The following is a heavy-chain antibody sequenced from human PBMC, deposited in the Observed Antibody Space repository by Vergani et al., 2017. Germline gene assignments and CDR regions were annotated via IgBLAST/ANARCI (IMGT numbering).Heavy chain of an antibody. CDR3: ARDRAAAAGNWFDP. Sequence: EVQLVESGGGLVQPGGSLRLSCAASGFTFSSYEMNWVRQAPGKGLEWVSYISSSGSTIYYADSVKGRFTISRDNAKNSLYLQMNSLRAEDTAVYYCARDRAAAAGNWFDPWGQGTLVTVSS. CDR2: ISSSGSTI. J-gene: IGHJ5*02. CDR1: GFTFSSYE. D-gene: IGHD6-13*01. V-gene: IGHV3-48*03.